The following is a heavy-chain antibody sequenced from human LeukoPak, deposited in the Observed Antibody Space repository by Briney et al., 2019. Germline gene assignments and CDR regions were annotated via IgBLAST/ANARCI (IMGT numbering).Heavy chain of an antibody. V-gene: IGHV4-31*03. J-gene: IGHJ3*02. CDR1: GGSISSGGYY. CDR3: ARSPTVPRAFDI. CDR2: IHYSGRT. Sequence: PSETLSLTCTVSGGSISSGGYYWIWIRQHPGKGLECIGYIHYSGRTYYNPSLKSRVTISVDTSKNQFSLKLSAVTAADTAVYYCARSPTVPRAFDIWGQGTMVTVSS. D-gene: IGHD4-17*01.